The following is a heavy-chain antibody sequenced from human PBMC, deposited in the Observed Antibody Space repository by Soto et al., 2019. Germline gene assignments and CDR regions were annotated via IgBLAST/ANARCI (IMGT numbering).Heavy chain of an antibody. Sequence: GGSLRLSCAASGFTFSDYYMTWIRQAPGKGLEWVSCISTSGTTIYYADSVKGRFTISRDNAQNSLYLQMNSLRAEDTAVYYCARDPIVGARRGFDYWGQGTLVTVSS. CDR1: GFTFSDYY. CDR2: ISTSGTTI. D-gene: IGHD1-26*01. J-gene: IGHJ4*02. CDR3: ARDPIVGARRGFDY. V-gene: IGHV3-11*04.